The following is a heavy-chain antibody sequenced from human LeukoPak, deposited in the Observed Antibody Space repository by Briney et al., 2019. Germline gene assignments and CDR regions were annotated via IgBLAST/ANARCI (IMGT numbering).Heavy chain of an antibody. Sequence: ASVKVSCRASGCTFTSYDINWVRQAPGQGLEWMGWMNPNNGKTGYAQKFQGRITVTRNPSISTAYMELSSLRSEDTAVYYCARGGVCSGGSCYLVYWGQGTLVTVSS. V-gene: IGHV1-8*01. CDR3: ARGGVCSGGSCYLVY. D-gene: IGHD2-15*01. CDR1: GCTFTSYD. J-gene: IGHJ4*02. CDR2: MNPNNGKT.